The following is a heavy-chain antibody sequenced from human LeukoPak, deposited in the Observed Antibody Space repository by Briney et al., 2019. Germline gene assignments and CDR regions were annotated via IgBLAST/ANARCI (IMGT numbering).Heavy chain of an antibody. CDR2: IYYSGST. CDR3: ARDLPGITIFGVPRAFDI. J-gene: IGHJ3*02. D-gene: IGHD3-3*01. V-gene: IGHV4-59*01. Sequence: SETLSLTCAVYGGSFSGYYWSWIRQPPGKGLEWIGYIYYSGSTNYNPSLKSRVTISVDTSKNQFSLKLSSVTAADTAVYYCARDLPGITIFGVPRAFDIWGQGTMVTVSS. CDR1: GGSFSGYY.